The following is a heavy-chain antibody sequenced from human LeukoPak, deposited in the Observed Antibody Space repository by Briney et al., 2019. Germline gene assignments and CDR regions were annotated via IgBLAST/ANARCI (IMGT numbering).Heavy chain of an antibody. CDR3: AREGYGDYGSGSYYSQGLDY. CDR1: GGSISNYY. J-gene: IGHJ4*02. D-gene: IGHD3-10*01. V-gene: IGHV4-59*01. Sequence: PSETLSLTCTVSGGSISNYYWSWLRQPPGTALEWIGYIYYSGSTYYNPSLKSRVTISVDTSKNQFSLKMSSVIAADTAMYYCAREGYGDYGSGSYYSQGLDYWGQGTLVTVSS. CDR2: IYYSGST.